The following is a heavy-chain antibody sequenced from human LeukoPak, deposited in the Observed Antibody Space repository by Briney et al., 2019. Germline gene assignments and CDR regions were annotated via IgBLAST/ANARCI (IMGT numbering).Heavy chain of an antibody. Sequence: GGSLRLSCAASGFSFSTYAMNWVRQAPGKGLEWVSSIISDSSYKYYADSVKGRFTISRDNAKNSLYLQMNSLRVEDTAIYYCARAGSYYDSSGYYFYFDYWGQGTLVTVSS. CDR3: ARAGSYYDSSGYYFYFDY. D-gene: IGHD3-22*01. CDR2: IISDSSYK. J-gene: IGHJ4*02. CDR1: GFSFSTYA. V-gene: IGHV3-21*01.